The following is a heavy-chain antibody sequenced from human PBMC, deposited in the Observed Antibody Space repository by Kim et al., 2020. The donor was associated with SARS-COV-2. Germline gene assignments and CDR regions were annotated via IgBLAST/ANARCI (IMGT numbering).Heavy chain of an antibody. CDR2: INPSGGST. J-gene: IGHJ4*02. V-gene: IGHV1-46*01. CDR3: AREWKDGYNSPMNDY. CDR1: GYTFTSYY. D-gene: IGHD5-12*01. Sequence: ASVKVSCKASGYTFTSYYMHWVRQAPGQGLEWMGIINPSGGSTSYAQKFQGRVTMTRDTSTSTVYMELSSLRSEDTAVYYCAREWKDGYNSPMNDYWGQGTLVTVSS.